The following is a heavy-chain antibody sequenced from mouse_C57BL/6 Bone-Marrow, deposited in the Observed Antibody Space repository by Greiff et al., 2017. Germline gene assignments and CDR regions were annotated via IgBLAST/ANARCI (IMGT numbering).Heavy chain of an antibody. CDR3: ARVYGSSYDY. D-gene: IGHD1-1*01. Sequence: DVKLVESGGGLVKPGGSLKLSCAASGFTFSSYAMSWVRQTPEKRLEWVATISDGGGNTYYQDNVKSRFTMSRDNAKNTLYLQISKLTSEDTAMYYCARVYGSSYDYWGQGTTLTVSS. J-gene: IGHJ2*01. CDR1: GFTFSSYA. V-gene: IGHV5-4*03. CDR2: ISDGGGNT.